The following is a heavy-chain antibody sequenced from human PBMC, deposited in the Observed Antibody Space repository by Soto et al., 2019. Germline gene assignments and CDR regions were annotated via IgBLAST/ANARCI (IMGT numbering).Heavy chain of an antibody. V-gene: IGHV3-30-3*01. CDR3: ARERHGMDV. Sequence: SLRLSCAASGFTLSSYAMHWVRQAPGKGLEWVAVISYDGSNKYYADSVKGRFTISRDNSKNTLYLQMNSLRAEDTAVYYCARERHGMDVWGQGTTVTVSS. CDR2: ISYDGSNK. J-gene: IGHJ6*02. CDR1: GFTLSSYA. D-gene: IGHD1-1*01.